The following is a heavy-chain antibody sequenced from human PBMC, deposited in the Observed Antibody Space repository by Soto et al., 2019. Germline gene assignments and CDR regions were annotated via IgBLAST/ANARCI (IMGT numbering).Heavy chain of an antibody. Sequence: GGSLRLSCAASGFTFDDYAMHWVRQAPGKGLEWVSGISWNSGSIGYADSVKGRFTISRDNAKNSLYLQMNSLRAEDTALYYCAKGFPRSSSPNWFDPWGQGTLVTVSS. CDR3: AKGFPRSSSPNWFDP. V-gene: IGHV3-9*01. D-gene: IGHD6-13*01. CDR1: GFTFDDYA. CDR2: ISWNSGSI. J-gene: IGHJ5*02.